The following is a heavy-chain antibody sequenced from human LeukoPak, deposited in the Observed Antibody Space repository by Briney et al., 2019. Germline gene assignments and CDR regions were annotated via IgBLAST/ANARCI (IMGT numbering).Heavy chain of an antibody. CDR2: VYYTGST. CDR3: ARVGYYDSSGYYLLRGKIDY. J-gene: IGHJ4*02. V-gene: IGHV4-30-4*01. Sequence: SETLSLTCAVSGASISTGDYYWSWIRQSPGTGLEWIGYVYYTGSTSYNPSLKSRLTISVDTSKNQFSLKLSSVTAADTAVYYCARVGYYDSSGYYLLRGKIDYWGQGTLVTVSS. D-gene: IGHD3-22*01. CDR1: GASISTGDYY.